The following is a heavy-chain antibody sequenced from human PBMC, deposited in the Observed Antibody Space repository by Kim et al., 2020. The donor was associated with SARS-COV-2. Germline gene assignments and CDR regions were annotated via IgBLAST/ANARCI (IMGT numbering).Heavy chain of an antibody. CDR2: IVPMFGKA. D-gene: IGHD3-16*02. CDR3: TREVQPHLPAFRF. CDR1: GGSISAYD. J-gene: IGHJ6*02. V-gene: IGHV1-69*13. Sequence: SVKVSCKASGGSISAYDIAWVRQAPGQGLEWMGGIVPMFGKANYAQRFQGRVTITADESTTTAYLELHSLKYDDTAVYFCTREVQPHLPAFRFWGQGT.